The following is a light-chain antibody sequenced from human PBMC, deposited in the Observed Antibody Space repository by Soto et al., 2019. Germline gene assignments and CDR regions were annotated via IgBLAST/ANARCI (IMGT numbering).Light chain of an antibody. V-gene: IGKV1-39*01. CDR1: QSIKTY. CDR3: QQSYNTPRT. CDR2: AAS. J-gene: IGKJ1*01. Sequence: DIQITQSPSSLSASVGDRVTITCRASQSIKTYLHWYQQKPGEAPKLLIYAASSLQSGFPSRFSGSGSGTDFTLTISCLQFGDCATYYCQQSYNTPRTFGQETKVDI.